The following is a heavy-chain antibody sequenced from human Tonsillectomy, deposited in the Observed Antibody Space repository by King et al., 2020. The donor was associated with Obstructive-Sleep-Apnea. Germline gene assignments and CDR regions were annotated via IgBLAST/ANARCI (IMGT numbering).Heavy chain of an antibody. CDR1: GFTLSNYD. D-gene: IGHD5-12*01. CDR3: AKEGSSSGYHSEFGGFDI. CDR2: IKFDGTDK. J-gene: IGHJ3*02. Sequence: VQLVESGGGVVQPGGSLRLSCAASGFTLSNYDMHWVRQAPGKGLEWVAFIKFDGTDKLYVDSVKGRFTISRDSSENTLCLQMNSLRADDTAVYYCAKEGSSSGYHSEFGGFDIWGQGTMVTVSS. V-gene: IGHV3-30*02.